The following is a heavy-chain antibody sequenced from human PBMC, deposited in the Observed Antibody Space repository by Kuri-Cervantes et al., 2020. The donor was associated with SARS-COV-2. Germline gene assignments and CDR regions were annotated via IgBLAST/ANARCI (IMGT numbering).Heavy chain of an antibody. J-gene: IGHJ3*02. V-gene: IGHV4-59*01. D-gene: IGHD2-15*01. Sequence: SETLSLTCTVSGGSISSYYWRWIRQPPGKGLEWIGYIYYSGSTNYNPSLKSRVTISVDTSKNQFSLKLSSVTAADTAVYYCARDFGYCSGGSCSEDAFDIWGQGQWSPSPQ. CDR3: ARDFGYCSGGSCSEDAFDI. CDR2: IYYSGST. CDR1: GGSISSYY.